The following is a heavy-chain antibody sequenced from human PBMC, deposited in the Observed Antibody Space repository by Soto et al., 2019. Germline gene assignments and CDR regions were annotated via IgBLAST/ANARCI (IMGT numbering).Heavy chain of an antibody. V-gene: IGHV3-15*01. Sequence: EVQLVESGGGLVKPGGSLRLSCAASGFTFSNAWMSWVRQAPGKGLEWVGRIKSKTDGGTTDYAAPVKGRFTISRDDSKNTLYLQMNSLKTEDTAVYYCTTGAISSSSDDDYYYYYMDVWGKGTTVTVSS. J-gene: IGHJ6*03. CDR1: GFTFSNAW. CDR2: IKSKTDGGTT. D-gene: IGHD6-6*01. CDR3: TTGAISSSSDDDYYYYYMDV.